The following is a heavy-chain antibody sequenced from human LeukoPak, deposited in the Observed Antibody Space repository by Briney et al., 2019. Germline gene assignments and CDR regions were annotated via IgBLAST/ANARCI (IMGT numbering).Heavy chain of an antibody. Sequence: PGGSLRLSCAASGFTFSSFAMSWVRQAPVKGLEWVSGISGSGGSTHYADSVKGRFTISRDNFKNTLYLQMNSLRAEDTAVYYCAKGYCSSITCYSRLDPWGQGTLVTVSS. J-gene: IGHJ5*02. V-gene: IGHV3-23*01. D-gene: IGHD2-2*01. CDR3: AKGYCSSITCYSRLDP. CDR1: GFTFSSFA. CDR2: ISGSGGST.